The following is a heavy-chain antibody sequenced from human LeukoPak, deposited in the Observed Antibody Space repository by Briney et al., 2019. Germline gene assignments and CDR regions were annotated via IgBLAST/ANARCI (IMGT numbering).Heavy chain of an antibody. Sequence: GGSLRLSCAASGFTFSSYWMSWVRQAPGKGLEWVANIKQGGSEKYYVDSVKGRFTISRDNAKNSLYLQMNSLRVEETAVYYCACWTDSGPSIRGGAFEIWGQGTMVTVSS. CDR1: GFTFSSYW. V-gene: IGHV3-7*02. CDR2: IKQGGSEK. CDR3: ACWTDSGPSIRGGAFEI. J-gene: IGHJ3*02. D-gene: IGHD1-26*01.